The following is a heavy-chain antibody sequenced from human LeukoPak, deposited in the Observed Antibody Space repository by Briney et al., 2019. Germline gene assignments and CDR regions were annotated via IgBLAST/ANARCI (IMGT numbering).Heavy chain of an antibody. Sequence: GGSLRLSCAASGFTFSGSAMHWVRQASGKGLEWLGHIRSEANTYATTYAASVKGRFTISRDESKNTAYLQMNRLKTEDTAVYYCTRQLGELLSGTLFYYYLDVWGKGTTVTVSS. CDR1: GFTFSGSA. CDR3: TRQLGELLSGTLFYYYLDV. V-gene: IGHV3-73*01. J-gene: IGHJ6*03. D-gene: IGHD3-10*01. CDR2: IRSEANTYAT.